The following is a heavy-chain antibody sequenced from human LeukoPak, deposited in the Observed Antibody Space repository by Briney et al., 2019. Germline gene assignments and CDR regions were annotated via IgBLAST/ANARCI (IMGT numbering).Heavy chain of an antibody. J-gene: IGHJ4*02. CDR3: ARGGTFLDYGGNSGDFDY. CDR1: GGSFSGYY. CDR2: INHSGST. D-gene: IGHD4-23*01. V-gene: IGHV4-34*01. Sequence: SETLSLTCAVYGGSFSGYYWSWIRRPPGKGLEWIGEINHSGSTNYNPSLKSRVTISVDTSKNQFSLKLSSVTAADTAVYYCARGGTFLDYGGNSGDFDYWGQGTLVTVYS.